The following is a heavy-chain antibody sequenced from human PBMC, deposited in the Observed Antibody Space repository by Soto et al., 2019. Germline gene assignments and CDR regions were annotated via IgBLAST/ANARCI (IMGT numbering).Heavy chain of an antibody. J-gene: IGHJ6*02. CDR2: ISYDGSNK. V-gene: IGHV3-30*18. Sequence: QAGGSLRLSCAASGFTFSSYGMHWVRQAPGKGLEWVAVISYDGSNKYYADSVKGRFTISRDNSKNTLYLQMNSLRAEDTAVYYCAKDADGELLLDYYGMDVWGQGTTVTVSS. CDR1: GFTFSSYG. CDR3: AKDADGELLLDYYGMDV. D-gene: IGHD3-10*01.